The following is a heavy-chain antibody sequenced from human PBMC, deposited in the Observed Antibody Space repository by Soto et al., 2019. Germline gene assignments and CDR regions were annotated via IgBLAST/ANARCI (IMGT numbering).Heavy chain of an antibody. D-gene: IGHD2-15*01. J-gene: IGHJ6*02. CDR1: GFTFSSYA. V-gene: IGHV3-30-3*01. CDR2: ISYDGSNK. CDR3: ARNPYCSGGSCYPHKTYYYYGMDV. Sequence: QVQLVESGGGVVQPGRSLRLSCAASGFTFSSYAMHWVRQAPGKGLEWVAVISYDGSNKYYADSVKGRFTISRDNSKNTLYLQMNSLRAEDTAVYYCARNPYCSGGSCYPHKTYYYYGMDVWGQGTTVTVSS.